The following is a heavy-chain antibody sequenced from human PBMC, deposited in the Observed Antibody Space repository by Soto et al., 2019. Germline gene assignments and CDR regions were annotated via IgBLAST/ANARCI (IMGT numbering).Heavy chain of an antibody. CDR3: ARAPGSYDILTGYIYFDY. CDR1: GFTFSRYW. J-gene: IGHJ4*02. D-gene: IGHD3-9*01. CDR2: IKEDGSEK. V-gene: IGHV3-7*01. Sequence: GGSLRLSCAASGFTFSRYWMSWFRQAPGKGLEWVANIKEDGSEKYYVDSVKGRFTISRDNAKNSLYLQMNSLRAEDTAVYYCARAPGSYDILTGYIYFDYWGQGTLVTVSS.